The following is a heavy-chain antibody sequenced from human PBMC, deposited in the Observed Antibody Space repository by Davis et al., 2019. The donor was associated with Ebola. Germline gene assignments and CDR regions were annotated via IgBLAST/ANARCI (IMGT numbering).Heavy chain of an antibody. Sequence: SETLSLTCTVSGGSVSSGSYYWSWIRQPPGKGLEWIGYIYYSGSTNYNPSLKSRVTISVDTSKNQFSLKLSSVTAADTAVYYCARHRYYYDSSGYYLSYFDYWGQGTLVTVSS. J-gene: IGHJ4*02. CDR2: IYYSGST. D-gene: IGHD3-22*01. CDR3: ARHRYYYDSSGYYLSYFDY. V-gene: IGHV4-61*01. CDR1: GGSVSSGSYY.